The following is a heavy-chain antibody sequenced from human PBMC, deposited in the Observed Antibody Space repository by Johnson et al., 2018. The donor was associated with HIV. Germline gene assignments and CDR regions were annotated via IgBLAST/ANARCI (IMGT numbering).Heavy chain of an antibody. V-gene: IGHV3-30*02. CDR2: IRYDGSNK. D-gene: IGHD1-26*01. CDR3: AKAEQDSGSYEADAFDI. Sequence: VQLVESGGGVVQPGRSLRLSCAASGFTISSYGMHWVRQAPGKGLEWVAFIRYDGSNKYYADSVKGRFTISRDNSKNTLYLQMNSLRAEDTAVYYCAKAEQDSGSYEADAFDIWGQGTMVTVSS. CDR1: GFTISSYG. J-gene: IGHJ3*02.